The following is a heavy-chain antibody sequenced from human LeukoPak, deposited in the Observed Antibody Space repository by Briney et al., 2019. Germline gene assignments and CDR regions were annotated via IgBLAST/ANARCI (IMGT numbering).Heavy chain of an antibody. CDR2: IWYDGSNK. CDR1: GFTFSSYG. CDR3: ARGAWIQLEDHFDY. V-gene: IGHV3-33*02. Sequence: PGGSLRLSCAASGFTFSSYGMRWVRQAPGKGLEWVAVIWYDGSNKYYADSEKGPFTTSGDNSTNTLSLQMNSLRAEDPAVYSCARGAWIQLEDHFDYWGQGTLVTVSP. D-gene: IGHD5-18*01. J-gene: IGHJ4*02.